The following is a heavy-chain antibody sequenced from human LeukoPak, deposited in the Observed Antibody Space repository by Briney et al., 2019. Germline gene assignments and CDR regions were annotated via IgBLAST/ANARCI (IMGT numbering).Heavy chain of an antibody. CDR1: GESFSGYY. J-gene: IGHJ4*02. D-gene: IGHD6-13*01. CDR3: ARGGFDSSSWYDY. CDR2: ISHSGST. V-gene: IGHV4-34*01. Sequence: SDTLSLTCAVYGESFSGYYWSWIRQPPGKGLEWIGEISHSGSTNYNPSLKSRINISVDTSKNQFSLELGSVTAADTAVYYCARGGFDSSSWYDYWGQGTLVTVSS.